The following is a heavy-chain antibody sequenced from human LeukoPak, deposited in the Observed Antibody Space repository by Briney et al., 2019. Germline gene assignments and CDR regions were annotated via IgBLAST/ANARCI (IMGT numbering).Heavy chain of an antibody. V-gene: IGHV1-18*01. D-gene: IGHD2-2*01. CDR3: ARDGYCSSTSCYLYYYYYMDV. Sequence: ASVKVSCKASGYTFTSHGISWVRQAPGQGLEWMGWISAYNGNTNYAQKLQGRVTMTTDTSTSTAYMELRSLRSDDTAVYYCARDGYCSSTSCYLYYYYYMDVWGKGTTVTVSS. J-gene: IGHJ6*03. CDR2: ISAYNGNT. CDR1: GYTFTSHG.